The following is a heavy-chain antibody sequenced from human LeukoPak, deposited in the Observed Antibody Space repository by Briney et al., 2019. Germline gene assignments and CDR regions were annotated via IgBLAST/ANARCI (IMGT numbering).Heavy chain of an antibody. J-gene: IGHJ4*02. V-gene: IGHV3-30*18. D-gene: IGHD1-26*01. CDR2: ISYDGSNK. CDR3: AKVEGAAYYFDY. CDR1: GFTFSSYG. Sequence: GRSLRLSCAASGFTFSSYGMHWVRQAPGKGLEWVAVISYDGSNKYYADSVKGRFTISRDNSENTLYLQMNSLRAEDTAVYYCAKVEGAAYYFDYWGQGTLVTVSS.